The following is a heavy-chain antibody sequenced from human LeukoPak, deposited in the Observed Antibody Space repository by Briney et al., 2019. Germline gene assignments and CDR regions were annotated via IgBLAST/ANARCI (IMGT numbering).Heavy chain of an antibody. D-gene: IGHD6-13*01. V-gene: IGHV3-23*01. CDR3: ARGYSRSPDY. CDR1: GFTFRSYP. J-gene: IGHJ4*02. Sequence: GGSLRLSCAASGFTFRSYPMTWVRQAPGKGLEWVSAIGESGVDTYYADSVKGRFTISRDNSKDMLCLQMNSLRAEDTALYFCARGYSRSPDYWGQGTLVTVSS. CDR2: IGESGVDT.